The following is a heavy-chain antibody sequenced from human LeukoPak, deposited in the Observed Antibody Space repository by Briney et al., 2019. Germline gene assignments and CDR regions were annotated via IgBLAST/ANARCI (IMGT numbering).Heavy chain of an antibody. J-gene: IGHJ4*02. V-gene: IGHV4-59*01. D-gene: IGHD6-19*01. CDR3: ARDRGSGWPFDY. CDR2: IYYSGST. CDR1: GGSICIYY. Sequence: SETLSLTCTVSGGSICIYYWSWIRQPPGKGLEWIGYIYYSGSTNYNPSLKSRVTISVDTSKNQFSLKLSSVTAADTAVYYCARDRGSGWPFDYWGQGTLVTVSS.